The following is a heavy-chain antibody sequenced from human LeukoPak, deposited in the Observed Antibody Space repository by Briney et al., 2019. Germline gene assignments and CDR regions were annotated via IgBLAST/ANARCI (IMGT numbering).Heavy chain of an antibody. CDR2: ISYDGSNR. D-gene: IGHD3-9*01. V-gene: IGHV3-30*18. CDR1: GFTFSSYA. Sequence: GGSLRLSCAASGFTFSSYAMSWVRQAPGKGLEWVTVISYDGSNRYYADSVKGRFTISRDNSKNTLYLQMNSLRAEDTAMYYCAKEKPTGSYDILTGAPYYYYYGMDVWGQGTTVTVSS. J-gene: IGHJ6*02. CDR3: AKEKPTGSYDILTGAPYYYYYGMDV.